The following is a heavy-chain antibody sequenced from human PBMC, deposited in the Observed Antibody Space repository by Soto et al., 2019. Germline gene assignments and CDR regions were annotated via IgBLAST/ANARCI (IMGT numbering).Heavy chain of an antibody. V-gene: IGHV4-39*01. J-gene: IGHJ5*02. CDR2: INYSGRT. CDR1: GGSISSSTYY. D-gene: IGHD5-18*01. Sequence: QLQLQESGPGLVKPSETLSLTCTVSGGSISSSTYYWGWIRQSPGKGLEWIGSINYSGRTYYNPSLKSRVTMFVNTPKNQFSLKMSSVTAADTAVYYCAARLSGSNYGWGSCIDPWGKGTLVTVSS. CDR3: AARLSGSNYGWGSCIDP.